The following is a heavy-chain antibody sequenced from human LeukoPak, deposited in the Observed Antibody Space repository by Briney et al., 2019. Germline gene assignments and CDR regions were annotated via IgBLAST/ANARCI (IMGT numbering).Heavy chain of an antibody. J-gene: IGHJ1*01. CDR3: AKSKWELLLTDFHH. CDR1: GFTFSSDW. Sequence: GGSLRLSCAGSGFTFSSDWMSWVRQAPGKGLEWVANIKQDGSKKYYVDSVKGRFTISRDNAKNSLYLQMNSLRAEDTAVYYCAKSKWELLLTDFHHWGQGTLVTVSS. D-gene: IGHD1-26*01. V-gene: IGHV3-7*03. CDR2: IKQDGSKK.